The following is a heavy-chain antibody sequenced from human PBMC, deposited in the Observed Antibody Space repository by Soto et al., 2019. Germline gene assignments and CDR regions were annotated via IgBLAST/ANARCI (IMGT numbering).Heavy chain of an antibody. Sequence: SETLSLTCTVSGGSISSYYWNWIRQPPGKGLDWIVYIYYRGNTNYNPSLMSRVTISVDTSKNQFSLKLSSVTAADTAVYYCARQPGYYDILTGYSTYYFDYWGQGTLVTVSS. CDR2: IYYRGNT. CDR3: ARQPGYYDILTGYSTYYFDY. J-gene: IGHJ4*02. V-gene: IGHV4-59*08. CDR1: GGSISSYY. D-gene: IGHD3-9*01.